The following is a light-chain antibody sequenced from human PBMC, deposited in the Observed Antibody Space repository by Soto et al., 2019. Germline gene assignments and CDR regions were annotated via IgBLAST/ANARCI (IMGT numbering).Light chain of an antibody. J-gene: IGKJ1*01. CDR1: QSVNNNY. CDR2: GAS. CDR3: QQYGSSPRT. Sequence: EIVLTQSPGTLSLSQGERTTLSCRASQSVNNNYLGWYQQKPGQAPRLLIYGASSRATGIPDRFSGSGSGTDFTLTISRLEPEDFAVYYCQQYGSSPRTFGQGTKVDIK. V-gene: IGKV3-20*01.